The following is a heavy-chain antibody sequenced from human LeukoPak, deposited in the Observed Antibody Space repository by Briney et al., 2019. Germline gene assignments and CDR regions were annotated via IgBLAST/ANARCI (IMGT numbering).Heavy chain of an antibody. Sequence: SETLSLTCSVSGGPISGYYWTWIRQPPGKGLEWIGYIYYSGSTNYNPSLKSRVALSVDTSKNQFSLKLNSVTAADTAVYFCAREPPGIDDAFDIWGQGTMVTVSS. CDR2: IYYSGST. V-gene: IGHV4-59*01. D-gene: IGHD2-15*01. CDR1: GGPISGYY. CDR3: AREPPGIDDAFDI. J-gene: IGHJ3*02.